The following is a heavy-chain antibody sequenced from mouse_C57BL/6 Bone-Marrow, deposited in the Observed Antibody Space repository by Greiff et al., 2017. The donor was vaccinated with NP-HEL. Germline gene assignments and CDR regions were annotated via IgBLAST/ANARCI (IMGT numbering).Heavy chain of an antibody. CDR2: FDPEDGDT. Sequence: EVQLQESGAELVRPGASVKLSCTASGFNIKDYYMHWVKQRPEQGLEWIGRFDPEDGDTEYAPKFQGKATMTADTSSNTAYLQLSSLTSEDTAVYYCTTSGIYYYGSSYIGYWGQGTTLTVSS. CDR1: GFNIKDYY. CDR3: TTSGIYYYGSSYIGY. D-gene: IGHD1-1*01. J-gene: IGHJ2*01. V-gene: IGHV14-1*01.